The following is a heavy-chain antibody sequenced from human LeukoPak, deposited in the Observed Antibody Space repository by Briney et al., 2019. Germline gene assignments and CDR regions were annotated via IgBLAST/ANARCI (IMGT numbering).Heavy chain of an antibody. V-gene: IGHV3-23*01. CDR2: ISGSGGST. CDR1: GFTFSSYA. CDR3: AKDYGDGGNY. Sequence: GGSLRLFCAACGFTFSSYAVRWVRQARGKGREWVSAISGSGGSTYYADSVKGRFTISRDNSKNTLYLQMNSLRAEDTAVYYCAKDYGDGGNYWGQGTLVTVSS. D-gene: IGHD4-17*01. J-gene: IGHJ4*02.